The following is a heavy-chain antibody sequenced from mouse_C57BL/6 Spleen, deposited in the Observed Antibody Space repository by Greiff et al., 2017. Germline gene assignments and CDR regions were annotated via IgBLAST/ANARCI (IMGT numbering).Heavy chain of an antibody. CDR2: LYPGDGTT. Sequence: QVQLQQSGPELVKPGASVTISCKASGYAFSSSWMNWVKQRPGKGLEWIGRLYPGDGTTNYNGKVKGKATLTADKSSSTAYMQLSSLTSEDSAVYFCARGPITTVVYFDYWGQGTTLTVSS. CDR1: GYAFSSSW. J-gene: IGHJ2*01. V-gene: IGHV1-82*01. D-gene: IGHD1-1*01. CDR3: ARGPITTVVYFDY.